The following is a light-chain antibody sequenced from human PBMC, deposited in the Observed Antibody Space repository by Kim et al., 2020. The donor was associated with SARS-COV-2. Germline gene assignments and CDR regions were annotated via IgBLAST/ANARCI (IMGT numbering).Light chain of an antibody. V-gene: IGKV3-20*01. CDR3: QQYGSSPALT. Sequence: EIVLTQSPGTLSLSPGERATLSCRASQSVRSNYLAWYQQKPGQAPRLLIYGASSRATGIPDRFSGSGSGTDFTLTISRLEPEDFAVYYCQQYGSSPALTFGGGTKVEI. J-gene: IGKJ4*01. CDR1: QSVRSNY. CDR2: GAS.